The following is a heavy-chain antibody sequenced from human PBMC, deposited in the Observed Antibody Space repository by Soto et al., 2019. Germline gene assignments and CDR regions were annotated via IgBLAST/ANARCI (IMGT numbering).Heavy chain of an antibody. Sequence: QVQLQESGPGLVKPSQTLSLTCTVSGGSISSGGYYWSWIRQHPGKGLEWIGYIYYSGSTYYNPSLKSRVTISVDTAKNQFYLKLSSVTAADTAVYYCARDRPYYDYVWGSYRQGPFDYWGQGTLVTVSS. CDR3: ARDRPYYDYVWGSYRQGPFDY. CDR2: IYYSGST. CDR1: GGSISSGGYY. V-gene: IGHV4-31*03. D-gene: IGHD3-16*02. J-gene: IGHJ4*02.